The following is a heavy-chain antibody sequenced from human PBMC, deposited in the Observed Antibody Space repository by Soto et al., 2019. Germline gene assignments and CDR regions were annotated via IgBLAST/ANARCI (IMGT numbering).Heavy chain of an antibody. J-gene: IGHJ4*02. V-gene: IGHV3-33*01. CDR3: ARDLGYNSGHPFDY. Sequence: GGSLRLSCAASGFTFRSYTMHWVRQAPGKGLEWVALTWHDETNKYYADSVKGRFTISRDNSRNTLYLQMNSLRAEDTAVYYCARDLGYNSGHPFDYWGQGTQVTVSS. CDR1: GFTFRSYT. CDR2: TWHDETNK. D-gene: IGHD1-20*01.